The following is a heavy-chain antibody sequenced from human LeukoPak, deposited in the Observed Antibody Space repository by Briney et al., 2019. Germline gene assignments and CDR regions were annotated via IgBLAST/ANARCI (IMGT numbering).Heavy chain of an antibody. J-gene: IGHJ4*02. CDR2: ISSSSSYI. Sequence: PGGSLRLSCEASGFTFSSYSMNWVRQAPGKGLEWVSSISSSSSYIYYADSVKGRFTISRDNAKNSLYLRMNSLRAEDTAVYYCARKIASAGDYYFDYWGQGTLVTVSS. CDR1: GFTFSSYS. V-gene: IGHV3-21*01. D-gene: IGHD6-13*01. CDR3: ARKIASAGDYYFDY.